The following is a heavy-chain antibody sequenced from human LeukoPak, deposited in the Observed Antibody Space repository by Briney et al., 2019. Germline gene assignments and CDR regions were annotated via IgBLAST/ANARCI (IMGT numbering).Heavy chain of an antibody. CDR2: ICYSGST. CDR3: ARVAGGYSYGPLDY. V-gene: IGHV4-61*01. Sequence: PSETLSLTCTVSGGSVNSGSYYWSWIRQPPGKGLEWVGGICYSGSTCYNPSLKSRVTISVDTSENQFSLKLKSVTAADTAVYYCARVAGGYSYGPLDYWGQGTLVTVSS. CDR1: GGSVNSGSYY. D-gene: IGHD5-18*01. J-gene: IGHJ4*02.